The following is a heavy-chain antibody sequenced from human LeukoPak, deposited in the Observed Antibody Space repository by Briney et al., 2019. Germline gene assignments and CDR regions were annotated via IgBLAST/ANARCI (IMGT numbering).Heavy chain of an antibody. D-gene: IGHD2-21*01. Sequence: ASVKVSCKASGYTFTGYYMHWVRQAPGQGLEWMGWINPNSGGTNYAQNFQGRVTMTRDTSISTAYMELSRLRSDDTAVYYCARSLQGDHFDVWGQGTMVTVSS. J-gene: IGHJ3*01. CDR1: GYTFTGYY. CDR2: INPNSGGT. CDR3: ARSLQGDHFDV. V-gene: IGHV1-2*02.